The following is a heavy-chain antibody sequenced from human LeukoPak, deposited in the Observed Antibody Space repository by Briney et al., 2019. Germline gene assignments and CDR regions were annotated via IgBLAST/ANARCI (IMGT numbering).Heavy chain of an antibody. Sequence: GGSLSLSCAASGFSFNTYWMTWVRQAPGKGLEWVANVNQGGSETYYVDSVKGRFIISRDNAKNSLYLQMNSLRAEDTAVYYCAELGITMIGGVWGKGTTVTISS. J-gene: IGHJ6*04. CDR2: VNQGGSET. V-gene: IGHV3-7*01. CDR1: GFSFNTYW. D-gene: IGHD3-10*02. CDR3: AELGITMIGGV.